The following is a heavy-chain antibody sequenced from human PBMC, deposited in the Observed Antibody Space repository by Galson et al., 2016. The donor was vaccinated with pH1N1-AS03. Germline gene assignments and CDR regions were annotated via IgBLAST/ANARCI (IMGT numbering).Heavy chain of an antibody. CDR3: AKDKGLGGGSCYQY. V-gene: IGHV3-23*01. Sequence: SLRLSCAASGFTFGSFAMSWVRQAPGKGLEWVSAISGSGNNTYYGDSVKGRLTISRDNSKNMLYLQMNSLRAEDTAVYYCAKDKGLGGGSCYQYWGQGTLVTVS. J-gene: IGHJ4*02. CDR1: GFTFGSFA. CDR2: ISGSGNNT. D-gene: IGHD2-15*01.